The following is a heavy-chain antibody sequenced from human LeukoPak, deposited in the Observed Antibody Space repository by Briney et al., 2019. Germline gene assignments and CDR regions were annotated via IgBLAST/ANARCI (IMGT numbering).Heavy chain of an antibody. Sequence: GGSLRLSCAASGFSFSSHWVHWVRQAPGQGLVWVSRISDDGSYTSYVDSVKGRFTISRDNGNNILYLRTTRLRAEDTAVYYCASFGISWRSSYWGQGTLVTVSS. V-gene: IGHV3-74*01. CDR3: ASFGISWRSSY. CDR1: GFSFSSHW. D-gene: IGHD2-21*01. J-gene: IGHJ4*02. CDR2: ISDDGSYT.